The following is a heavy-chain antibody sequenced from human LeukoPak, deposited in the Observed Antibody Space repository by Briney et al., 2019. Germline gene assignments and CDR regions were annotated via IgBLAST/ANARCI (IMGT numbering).Heavy chain of an antibody. V-gene: IGHV1-69*13. J-gene: IGHJ4*02. CDR2: IIPIFGTA. CDR1: GGTFSSYA. CDR3: AAWPLRFLEWHTDY. Sequence: SVKVSCKASGGTFSSYAISWVRQAPGQGLEWMGRIIPIFGTANYAQKFQGRDTITADESTSTAYMELSSLRSEDTAVYYCAAWPLRFLEWHTDYWGQGTLVTVSS. D-gene: IGHD3-3*01.